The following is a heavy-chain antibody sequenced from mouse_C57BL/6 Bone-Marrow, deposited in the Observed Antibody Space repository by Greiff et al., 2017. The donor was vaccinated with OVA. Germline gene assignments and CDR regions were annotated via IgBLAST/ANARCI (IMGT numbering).Heavy chain of an antibody. Sequence: VKLQQPGAELVMPGASVKLSCKASGYTFTSYWMHWVKQRPGQGLEWIGEIVPSDSYTNYNQKFKGKSTLTVDKSSSTAYMQLSSLTSEDSAVYNCERWGLQYWGKGTTLTVSS. CDR1: GYTFTSYW. V-gene: IGHV1-69*01. J-gene: IGHJ2*01. CDR3: ERWGLQY. CDR2: IVPSDSYT.